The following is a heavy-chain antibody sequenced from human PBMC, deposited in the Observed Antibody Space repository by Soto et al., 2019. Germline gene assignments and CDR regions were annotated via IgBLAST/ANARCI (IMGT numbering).Heavy chain of an antibody. Sequence: GASVKVSCKASGYTFTGYYMHWVRQAPGQGLEWMGWINPNSGGTNYAQKFQGWVTMTRDTSISTAYMELSRLRSDDTAVYYCARVALYCSGGSCYSIGMDVWGQGTTVTVSS. CDR1: GYTFTGYY. CDR2: INPNSGGT. D-gene: IGHD2-15*01. V-gene: IGHV1-2*04. CDR3: ARVALYCSGGSCYSIGMDV. J-gene: IGHJ6*02.